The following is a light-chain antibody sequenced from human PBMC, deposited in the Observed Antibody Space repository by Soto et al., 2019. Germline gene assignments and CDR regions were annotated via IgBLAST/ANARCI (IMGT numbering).Light chain of an antibody. CDR3: QTWVTGIYV. V-gene: IGLV4-69*01. Sequence: QLVLTQSPSASASPGASVKLTCTLSSGHSYYAIAWHRQQPEKGPRYLMKLNSDGSHSKGDGIPDRFSGSSSGAERYLTISSLQSEDEADYYCQTWVTGIYVFGTGTKVTVL. CDR2: LNSDGSH. CDR1: SGHSYYA. J-gene: IGLJ1*01.